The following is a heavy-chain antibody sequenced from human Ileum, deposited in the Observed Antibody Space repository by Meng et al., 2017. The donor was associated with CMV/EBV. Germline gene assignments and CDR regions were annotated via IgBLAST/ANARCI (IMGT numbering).Heavy chain of an antibody. CDR3: ARGPTNLNWFDP. D-gene: IGHD5-12*01. V-gene: IGHV4-34*01. CDR2: INHSGST. CDR1: GGSFSGSY. Sequence: CAVYGGSFSGSYWSWIRQPPGKGLEWIGEINHSGSTNYNPSLKSRVTISVDTSKNQFSLKLSSVTAADTAVYYCARGPTNLNWFDPWGQGTLVTVSS. J-gene: IGHJ5*02.